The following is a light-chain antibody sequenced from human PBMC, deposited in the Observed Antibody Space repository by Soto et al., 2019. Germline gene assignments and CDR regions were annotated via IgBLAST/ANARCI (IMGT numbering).Light chain of an antibody. V-gene: IGKV1-5*01. J-gene: IGKJ1*01. CDR1: QSIRSW. Sequence: DIQMTQSPSILSASVGDRVTITCRAIQSIRSWLAWYQQKPGKAPKLLIYDAYSLESGVPSRFSGRGSGTEFTLTISSLQPEDFATYYCLQHDSYPPTFGQGTKVDIK. CDR2: DAY. CDR3: LQHDSYPPT.